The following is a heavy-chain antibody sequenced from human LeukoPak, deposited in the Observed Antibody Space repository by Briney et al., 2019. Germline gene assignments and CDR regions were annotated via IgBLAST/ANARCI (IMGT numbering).Heavy chain of an antibody. D-gene: IGHD5-24*01. V-gene: IGHV1-69*13. CDR2: IIPIFGTA. CDR1: GGTFSSYA. J-gene: IGHJ4*02. Sequence: ASVKVSCKASGGTFSSYAISWVRQAPGQGLEWVGGIIPIFGTANYAQKFQGRVTITADESTSTAYMELSSLRSEDTAVYYCARDIRRDGYKARYYFDYWGQGTLVTVSS. CDR3: ARDIRRDGYKARYYFDY.